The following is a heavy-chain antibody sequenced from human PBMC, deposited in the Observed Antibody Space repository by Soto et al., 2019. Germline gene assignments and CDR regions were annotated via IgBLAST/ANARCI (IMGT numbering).Heavy chain of an antibody. Sequence: GGSLRLSCAASGFTFSAYAMHWVRQAPGKGLERVALISDDGTNKFYADFVKGRFTISRDNSKNTLYLQMNSLRAEDTAVYYCARERYYYDSSGYYLDYWGQGTLVTVSS. D-gene: IGHD3-22*01. V-gene: IGHV3-30*07. CDR3: ARERYYYDSSGYYLDY. J-gene: IGHJ4*02. CDR1: GFTFSAYA. CDR2: ISDDGTNK.